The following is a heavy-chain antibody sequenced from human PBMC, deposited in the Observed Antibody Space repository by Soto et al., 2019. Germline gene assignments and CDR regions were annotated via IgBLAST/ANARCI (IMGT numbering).Heavy chain of an antibody. D-gene: IGHD3-16*01. CDR2: ISDDGHDH. J-gene: IGHJ1*01. Sequence: LLVESGGGVVQPGKSLRLSCSASGFSFNSHGMHWVRQAPGKGLEWLALISDDGHDHDYADSVKGRFTVYRENSKSNLYLQMNSLRPDDAAVYYCVKGESRGPIENLGVDTGGQGTLVTVSS. CDR3: VKGESRGPIENLGVDT. CDR1: GFSFNSHG. V-gene: IGHV3-30*03.